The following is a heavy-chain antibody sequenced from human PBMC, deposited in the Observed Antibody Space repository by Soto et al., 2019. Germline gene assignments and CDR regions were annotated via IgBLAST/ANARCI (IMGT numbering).Heavy chain of an antibody. Sequence: PSETLSLTCTVSGGSISSSSYYWGWICQPPGKGLEWIGCIYYRGTTYYNPSLKSRVTISVDGSKNQFSLKVNSVTAADTAVYYCARGRLVPAVNFDYWGLGTLVTVSS. CDR1: GGSISSSSYY. V-gene: IGHV4-39*07. D-gene: IGHD2-2*01. J-gene: IGHJ4*02. CDR3: ARGRLVPAVNFDY. CDR2: IYYRGTT.